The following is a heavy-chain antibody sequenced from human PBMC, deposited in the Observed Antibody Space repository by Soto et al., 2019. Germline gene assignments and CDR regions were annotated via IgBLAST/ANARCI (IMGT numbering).Heavy chain of an antibody. Sequence: GGSLRLSCAASGFTFSSYAMSWVRQAPGKGLEWVSAISGSGGSTYYADSVKGRFTISRDNSKNTLYLQMNSLRAEDTAVYYCAKGSDYIWGSYRQYYFDYWGQGTLVTVSS. CDR3: AKGSDYIWGSYRQYYFDY. CDR2: ISGSGGST. D-gene: IGHD3-16*02. J-gene: IGHJ4*02. CDR1: GFTFSSYA. V-gene: IGHV3-23*01.